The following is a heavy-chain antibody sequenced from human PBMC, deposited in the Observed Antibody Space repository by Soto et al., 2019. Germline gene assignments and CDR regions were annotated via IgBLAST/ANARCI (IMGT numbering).Heavy chain of an antibody. D-gene: IGHD6-19*01. Sequence: QVQLQQSGPGLVKPSQTLSLTCTVSDASISTATFYWIRQLPGEALEWIGYIYYSGSAYYNSSLRSRATLSLDTSKSEFSLTLTSLTAVDTAVYYCARGEAGVAGRLDYWGQGTLVTVSS. CDR3: ARGEAGVAGRLDY. CDR2: IYYSGSA. V-gene: IGHV4-31*03. CDR1: DASISTATFY. J-gene: IGHJ4*02.